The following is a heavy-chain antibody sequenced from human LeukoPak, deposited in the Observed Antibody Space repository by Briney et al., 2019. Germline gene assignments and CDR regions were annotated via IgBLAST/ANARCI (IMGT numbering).Heavy chain of an antibody. V-gene: IGHV1-18*01. D-gene: IGHD6-13*01. CDR2: ISAYNGNT. J-gene: IGHJ4*02. CDR1: GYTFTSYG. CDR3: ARDFQRVFSSRPFDY. Sequence: ASVKVSCKASGYTFTSYGISWVRQAPGQELEWMGWISAYNGNTNYAQKLQGRVTMTTDTSTSTAYMELRSLRSDDTAVYYCARDFQRVFSSRPFDYWGQGTLVTVSS.